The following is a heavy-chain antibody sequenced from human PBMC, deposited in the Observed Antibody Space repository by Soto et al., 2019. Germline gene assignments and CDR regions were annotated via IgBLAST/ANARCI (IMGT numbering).Heavy chain of an antibody. Sequence: SGKVSCTASGGTFSSYAISWVRQAPGQGLEWMGGIIPIFGTANYAQKFQGRVTITADESTSTAYMELSSLRSEDTAAYYCARDGRTRTIFVVVHERTINYCGMDVWGQGTTVTVSS. CDR1: GGTFSSYA. CDR2: IIPIFGTA. J-gene: IGHJ6*02. D-gene: IGHD3-3*01. CDR3: ARDGRTRTIFVVVHERTINYCGMDV. V-gene: IGHV1-69*13.